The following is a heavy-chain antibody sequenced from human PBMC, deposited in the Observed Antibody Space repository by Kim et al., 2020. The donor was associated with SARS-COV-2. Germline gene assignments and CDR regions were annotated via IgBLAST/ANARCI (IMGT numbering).Heavy chain of an antibody. V-gene: IGHV3-73*01. Sequence: GGSLRLSCAASGFTFSGSAMHWVRQASGKGLEWVGRIRSKANSYATAYAASVKGRFTISRDDSKNTAYLQMNSLKTEDTAVYYCTPGIAVAGYYYGMDVWGQGTTVTVSS. J-gene: IGHJ6*02. CDR2: IRSKANSYAT. CDR3: TPGIAVAGYYYGMDV. D-gene: IGHD6-19*01. CDR1: GFTFSGSA.